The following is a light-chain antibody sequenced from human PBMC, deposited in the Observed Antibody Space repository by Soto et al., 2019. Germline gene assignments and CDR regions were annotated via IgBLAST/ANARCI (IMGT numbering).Light chain of an antibody. V-gene: IGLV2-23*01. CDR2: EGS. J-gene: IGLJ2*01. CDR1: SSDVGSDNL. Sequence: QSALTQPASVSGSPGQSITISCTGTSSDVGSDNLVSWYQQHPGKVPKLIIYEGSERPSGVSNRFSGSESGNTASLTISGLQAEDEADYYCCSYAARHVVFGGGTQLTVL. CDR3: CSYAARHVV.